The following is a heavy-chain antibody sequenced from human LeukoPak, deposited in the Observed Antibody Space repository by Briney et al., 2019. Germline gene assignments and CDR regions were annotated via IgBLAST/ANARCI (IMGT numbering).Heavy chain of an antibody. CDR3: AKDDKPDGNRYFDY. J-gene: IGHJ4*02. CDR1: GFTFSTFG. D-gene: IGHD1-1*01. Sequence: GGSLRLSCAASGFTFSTFGMHWVLRAPGKGLEWLTSIWPDGSNQYYADSVKGRLTISRDNSKSTLYLQMNSLRAEDSAVYYCAKDDKPDGNRYFDYWGQGTPVTVSS. CDR2: IWPDGSNQ. V-gene: IGHV3-30*02.